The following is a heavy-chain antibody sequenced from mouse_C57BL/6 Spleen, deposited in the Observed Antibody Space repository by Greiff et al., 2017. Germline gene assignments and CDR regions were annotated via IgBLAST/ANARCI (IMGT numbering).Heavy chain of an antibody. Sequence: EVKLMESGGDLVKPGGSLKLSCAASGFTFSSYGMSWVRQTPDKRLEWVATISSGGSYTDYPDSVKGRFTISRDNAKNTLYLQMSSLKSEDTAMYDCARLSSGPYYAMDYWGQGTSVTVSS. V-gene: IGHV5-6*01. J-gene: IGHJ4*01. CDR1: GFTFSSYG. CDR3: ARLSSGPYYAMDY. CDR2: ISSGGSYT. D-gene: IGHD3-2*02.